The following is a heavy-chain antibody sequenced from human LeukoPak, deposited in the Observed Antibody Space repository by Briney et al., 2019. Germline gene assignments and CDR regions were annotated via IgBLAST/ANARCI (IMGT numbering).Heavy chain of an antibody. CDR1: GGSVNSGSYL. D-gene: IGHD4-4*01. J-gene: IGHJ6*02. Sequence: SSETLSLTCTVSGGSVNSGSYLWSWIRQPPGKGLEWIGYIQNSARTNYNPSLESRVTISVDSSKDQFSLRLSSVTAADTAVYYCATDYSNFYGMDVWGQGTTVTVSS. CDR2: IQNSART. CDR3: ATDYSNFYGMDV. V-gene: IGHV4-61*01.